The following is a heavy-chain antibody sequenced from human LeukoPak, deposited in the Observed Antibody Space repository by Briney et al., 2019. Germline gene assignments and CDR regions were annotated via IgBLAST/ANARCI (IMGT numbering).Heavy chain of an antibody. CDR1: GFTFSSYS. J-gene: IGHJ4*02. V-gene: IGHV3-48*01. Sequence: GGSLRLSCAASGFTFSSYSMNWVRQAPGKGLEWVSYISSSSTIYYADSVKGRFTISRDNAKNSLYLQMNSLRAEDTAVYYCARDLYGDYYFDYWGQGTLVTVSS. CDR2: ISSSSTI. D-gene: IGHD4-17*01. CDR3: ARDLYGDYYFDY.